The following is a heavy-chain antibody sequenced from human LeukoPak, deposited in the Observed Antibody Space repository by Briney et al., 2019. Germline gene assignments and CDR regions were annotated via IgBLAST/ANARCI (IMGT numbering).Heavy chain of an antibody. CDR3: ASGYSSGWYRGWSDP. Sequence: GSSVKVSCKASGGTFSSYVISWLRQAPGHELEWRGGIIPIFVTANYAQKFQGRVTITTDEYTSTAYIELSSLRSEDTAVYYCASGYSSGWYRGWSDPWGQGTLVTVSS. J-gene: IGHJ5*02. CDR2: IIPIFVTA. D-gene: IGHD6-19*01. V-gene: IGHV1-69*05. CDR1: GGTFSSYV.